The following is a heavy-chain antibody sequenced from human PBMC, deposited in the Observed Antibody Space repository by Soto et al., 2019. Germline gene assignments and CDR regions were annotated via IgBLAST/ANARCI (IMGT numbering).Heavy chain of an antibody. J-gene: IGHJ1*01. CDR3: ARAPPSRYYVCFQH. V-gene: IGHV3-74*01. CDR2: INSDGSST. D-gene: IGHD3-10*02. CDR1: GFTFSSYW. Sequence: GGSLRLSCAASGFTFSSYWTHWVRQAPGKGLVWVSRINSDGSSTTYADSVKGRFTISRDNAKNTLYLQMNSLRAEDTAVYYCARAPPSRYYVCFQHWGQGTLVTVSS.